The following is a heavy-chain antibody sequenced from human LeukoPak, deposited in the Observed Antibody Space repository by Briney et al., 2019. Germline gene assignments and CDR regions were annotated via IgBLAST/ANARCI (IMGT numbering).Heavy chain of an antibody. J-gene: IGHJ4*02. CDR3: AKDHYDFWSGYYIHFDY. V-gene: IGHV3-23*01. D-gene: IGHD3-3*01. CDR1: GFTFSSYA. CDR2: ISGSGGRT. Sequence: GGSLRLSCAASGFTFSSYAMSWVRQAPGKGLEWVSAISGSGGRTYYTDSVKGRFTISRDNSKNTLYLQMNSLRAEDTAVYYCAKDHYDFWSGYYIHFDYWGQGTLVTVSS.